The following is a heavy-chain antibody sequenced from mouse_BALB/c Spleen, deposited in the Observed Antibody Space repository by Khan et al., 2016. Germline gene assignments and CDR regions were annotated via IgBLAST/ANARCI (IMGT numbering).Heavy chain of an antibody. CDR3: ARGGLRRGYYFDY. V-gene: IGHV1S56*01. CDR1: GYTFTSYY. D-gene: IGHD2-4*01. Sequence: QVQLKESGPELVKPGASVRISCKASGYTFTSYYIHWVKQRPGQGLEWIGWIYPGNVNTKYNEKFKGKATLTADKSSSTAYMQLSSLTSEDSAVYCCARGGLRRGYYFDYWGQGTTLTVSS. J-gene: IGHJ2*01. CDR2: IYPGNVNT.